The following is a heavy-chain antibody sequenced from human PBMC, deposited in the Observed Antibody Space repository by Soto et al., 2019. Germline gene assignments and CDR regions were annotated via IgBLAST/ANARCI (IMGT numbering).Heavy chain of an antibody. Sequence: QVQLQQWGAGLLKPSETLSLTCAVYGGSFSGYYWSWIRQPPGKGLEWIGEINHSGSTNYNPSLKSRVPRSVDTSKNQCSLKLSSVTAADTAVYYCARDRRLITMVRGVSLWFDPWGQGTLVNVSS. CDR1: GGSFSGYY. CDR2: INHSGST. J-gene: IGHJ5*02. D-gene: IGHD3-10*01. V-gene: IGHV4-34*01. CDR3: ARDRRLITMVRGVSLWFDP.